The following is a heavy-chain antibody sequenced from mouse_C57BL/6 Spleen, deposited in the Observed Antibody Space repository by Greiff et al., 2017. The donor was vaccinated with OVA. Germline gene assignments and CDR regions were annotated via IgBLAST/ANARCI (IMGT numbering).Heavy chain of an antibody. Sequence: DVMLVESGGGLVKPGGSLKLSCAASGFTFSDYGMHWVRQAPEKGLEWVAYISSGSSTIYYADTVKGRFTISRDNAKNTLFLQMTSLRSEDTAMYYCARPAHYYAFDYWGQGTTHSLL. J-gene: IGHJ2*01. D-gene: IGHD1-2*01. CDR2: ISSGSSTI. V-gene: IGHV5-17*01. CDR3: ARPAHYYAFDY. CDR1: GFTFSDYG.